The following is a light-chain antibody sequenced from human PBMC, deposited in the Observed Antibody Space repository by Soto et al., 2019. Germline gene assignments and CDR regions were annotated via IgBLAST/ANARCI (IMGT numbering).Light chain of an antibody. V-gene: IGKV1-5*01. J-gene: IGKJ4*01. Sequence: IQVTQSPSTLSASAGDRVTITCRASQSSSSWLAWYQQKPRKAPTLLIYDDSSLESGVPSRCSGSGSGTELTITISSLQPDDVATSYCHQYYSYYPLTFGGGTKVDIK. CDR2: DDS. CDR1: QSSSSW. CDR3: HQYYSYYPLT.